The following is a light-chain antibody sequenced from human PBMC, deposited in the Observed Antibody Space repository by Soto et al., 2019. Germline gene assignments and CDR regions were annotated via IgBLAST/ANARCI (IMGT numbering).Light chain of an antibody. CDR3: QQRYKRPPT. CDR1: QSLNTF. J-gene: IGKJ1*01. V-gene: IGKV3-11*01. Sequence: EIVLTQSPATLSLSPGERATLSCRASQSLNTFLAWYQQRPGQAPRLLIYDTSRRAAGIPARFSGSGSGTDFTLTISSLEPEDFAIYYCQQRYKRPPTFGLGTKV. CDR2: DTS.